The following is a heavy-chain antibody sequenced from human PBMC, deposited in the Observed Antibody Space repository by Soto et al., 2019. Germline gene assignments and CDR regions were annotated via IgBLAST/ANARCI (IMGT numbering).Heavy chain of an antibody. J-gene: IGHJ4*02. V-gene: IGHV5-51*01. CDR2: IYPGDSDT. CDR1: GNSFTTFW. CDR3: ARLGLTPYAPDY. D-gene: IGHD3-9*01. Sequence: GASLKISCKGSGNSFTTFWIASVRHLPGKGLEWMGMIYPGDSDTRYSPSFQGQVTISADKSISTAYLQWGSLMASDTAIYYCARLGLTPYAPDYWGQGTLVTVSS.